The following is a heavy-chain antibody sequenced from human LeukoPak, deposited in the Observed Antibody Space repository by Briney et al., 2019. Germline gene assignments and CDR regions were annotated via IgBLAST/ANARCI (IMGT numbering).Heavy chain of an antibody. CDR3: ARKTLTGEPGVDWFDT. Sequence: SETLSLTCAVYGGSFSGYYWSWIRQPPGKGLEWIGEINHSGSTNYNPSLKSRVTISVDTSKSQFSLKLSSVTAAETAVYYCARKTLTGEPGVDWFDTWGQGTLVTVSS. CDR1: GGSFSGYY. V-gene: IGHV4-34*01. CDR2: INHSGST. D-gene: IGHD7-27*01. J-gene: IGHJ5*02.